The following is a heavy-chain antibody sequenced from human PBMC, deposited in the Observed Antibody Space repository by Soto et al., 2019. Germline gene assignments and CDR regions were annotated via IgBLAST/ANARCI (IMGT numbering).Heavy chain of an antibody. V-gene: IGHV3-48*02. CDR3: VRDRDLYRDMFHADL. J-gene: IGHJ4*01. CDR2: ITIRTGDV. D-gene: IGHD3-10*02. Sequence: GGSLRLSCEASGFTISECSMNWVRQAPGKGLEWLAYITIRTGDVLYADSVRGRFTISADNAENSVILQMNSLRDEDSAVYFWVRDRDLYRDMFHADLWGQGTLVTVSS. CDR1: GFTISECS.